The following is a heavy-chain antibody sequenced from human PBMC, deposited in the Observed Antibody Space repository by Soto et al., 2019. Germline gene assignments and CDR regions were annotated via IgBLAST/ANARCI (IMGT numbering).Heavy chain of an antibody. D-gene: IGHD6-13*01. Sequence: QVQLVQSGAEVKKPGASVKVSCKASGYTFTNYDINWVRQATGQGLEWMGWMNLNSGNTGQAQKFQGRVTMTRNTSISTAYMELSSLRSEDTAVYYCARPPPGTDTPSDFDYWGQGTLVTVSS. J-gene: IGHJ4*02. CDR2: MNLNSGNT. CDR1: GYTFTNYD. CDR3: ARPPPGTDTPSDFDY. V-gene: IGHV1-8*01.